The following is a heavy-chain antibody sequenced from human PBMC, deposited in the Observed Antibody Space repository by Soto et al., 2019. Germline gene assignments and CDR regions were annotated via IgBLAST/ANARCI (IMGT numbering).Heavy chain of an antibody. Sequence: LSLTCTVSGGSISSGGYYWSWIRQHPGKGLEWIGYIYYSGSTYYNPSLKSRVTISVDTSKNQFSLKLSSVTAADTAVYYCARAHYSNYWFDPWGQGTLVTVSS. D-gene: IGHD4-4*01. CDR2: IYYSGST. CDR3: ARAHYSNYWFDP. J-gene: IGHJ5*02. CDR1: GGSISSGGYY. V-gene: IGHV4-31*03.